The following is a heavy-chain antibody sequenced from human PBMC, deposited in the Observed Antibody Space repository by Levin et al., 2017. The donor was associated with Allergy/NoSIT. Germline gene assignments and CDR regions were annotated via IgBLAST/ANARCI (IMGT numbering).Heavy chain of an antibody. Sequence: GGSLRLSCKASGYTFTSYDINWVRQATGQGLEWMGWMNPNSGNTGYAQKFQGRVTMTRNTSISTAYMELSSLRSEDTAVYYCARGKASIAARQKPNQYYYYGMDVWGQGTTVTVSS. CDR1: GYTFTSYD. J-gene: IGHJ6*02. CDR2: MNPNSGNT. V-gene: IGHV1-8*01. D-gene: IGHD6-6*01. CDR3: ARGKASIAARQKPNQYYYYGMDV.